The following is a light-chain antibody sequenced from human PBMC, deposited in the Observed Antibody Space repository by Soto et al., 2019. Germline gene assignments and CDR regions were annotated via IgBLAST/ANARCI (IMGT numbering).Light chain of an antibody. CDR1: SSDVGSYNL. CDR3: CSYAGSKVV. Sequence: QSVLTQPASVSGSPGQSITISCTGTSSDVGSYNLASWYQQHPGKAPKRMIYEVSKRPAGISNRFSASKSGKTASLTISEFQAGDEGDYYCCSYAGSKVVFRGVTKLTVL. CDR2: EVS. J-gene: IGLJ2*01. V-gene: IGLV2-23*02.